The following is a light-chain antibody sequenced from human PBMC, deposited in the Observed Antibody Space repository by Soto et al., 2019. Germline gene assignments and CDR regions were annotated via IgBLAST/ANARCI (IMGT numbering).Light chain of an antibody. CDR2: DVS. Sequence: QSVLTQPRSVSGSPGQSVTISCTGTSNDVGGYNYVSWYQQHPGKAPKLMIYDVSKRPSGVPDRFSGSKSGNTASLTISGLQAEDEADYYCCSYAGSYGVVFGGGTKVTVL. CDR1: SNDVGGYNY. CDR3: CSYAGSYGVV. V-gene: IGLV2-11*01. J-gene: IGLJ2*01.